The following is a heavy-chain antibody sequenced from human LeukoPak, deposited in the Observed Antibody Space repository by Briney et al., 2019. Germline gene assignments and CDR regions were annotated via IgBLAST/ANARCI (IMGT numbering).Heavy chain of an antibody. J-gene: IGHJ6*03. CDR1: GFTFSSYW. Sequence: GGSLRLSCAASGFTFSSYWMHWVRQAPGKGLVWVSRINSDGSSTSYADSVKGRFTISRDNAKNTLYLLMNSLRAEDTAVYYCARERHDYDFWSGYPYYYYYYMDVWGKGTTVTVSS. V-gene: IGHV3-74*01. CDR3: ARERHDYDFWSGYPYYYYYYMDV. D-gene: IGHD3-3*01. CDR2: INSDGSST.